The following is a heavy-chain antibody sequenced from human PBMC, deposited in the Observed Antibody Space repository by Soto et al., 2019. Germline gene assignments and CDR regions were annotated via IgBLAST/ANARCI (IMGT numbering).Heavy chain of an antibody. J-gene: IGHJ4*02. CDR2: IFHSGST. D-gene: IGHD1-26*01. CDR3: AHRPIVGAAI. V-gene: IGHV4-4*02. Sequence: QVQLQESGPGLVKPSGTLSLTCAVFGGSISNSNWWTWVRQPPGQGLDWIGEIFHSGSTNYNSSLMGRVTISVDTANNQFSLKLSSVTAADTAVYYCAHRPIVGAAIWGQGTVVTVSS. CDR1: GGSISNSNW.